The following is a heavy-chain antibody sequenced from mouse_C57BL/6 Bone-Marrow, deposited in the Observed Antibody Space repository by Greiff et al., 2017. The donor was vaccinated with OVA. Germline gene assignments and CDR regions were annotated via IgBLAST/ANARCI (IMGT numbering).Heavy chain of an antibody. D-gene: IGHD1-1*01. V-gene: IGHV1-50*01. CDR3: ARGYHYYGSSNY. Sequence: QVQLQQPGAELVKPGASVKLSCKASGYTFTSYWMPWVKQRPGQGLEWIGEIDPSDSYTNYNQKFKGKATLTVDTSSSTAYMQLSSLTSEDSAVYYCARGYHYYGSSNYWGQGTTLTVSS. J-gene: IGHJ2*01. CDR1: GYTFTSYW. CDR2: IDPSDSYT.